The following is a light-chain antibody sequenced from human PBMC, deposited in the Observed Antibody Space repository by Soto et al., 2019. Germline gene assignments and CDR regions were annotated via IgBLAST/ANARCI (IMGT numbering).Light chain of an antibody. V-gene: IGKV1-5*03. CDR3: QQYNIYSWT. CDR2: KAS. CDR1: ESISTW. Sequence: DLPITQAPPTLSASVGDRVTITCRASESISTWLAWYQQKQGKAPNLLIYKASSLESGVPSRFRGSGSGTELTITISSLQPDDFETYYCQQYNIYSWTFGQGTKVEIK. J-gene: IGKJ1*01.